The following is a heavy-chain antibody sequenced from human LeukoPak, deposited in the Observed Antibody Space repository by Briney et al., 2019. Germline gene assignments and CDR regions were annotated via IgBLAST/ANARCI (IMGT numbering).Heavy chain of an antibody. Sequence: SETLSLTCTVSGGSISSYYWSWIRQPTGKGLEWIGYIYYSGSTNYNPSLKSRVTISVDTSKNQFSLKLSSVTAADTAVYYCATCMVATDRYRFDYWGQGTLVTVSS. CDR3: ATCMVATDRYRFDY. J-gene: IGHJ4*02. V-gene: IGHV4-59*08. CDR1: GGSISSYY. CDR2: IYYSGST. D-gene: IGHD5-12*01.